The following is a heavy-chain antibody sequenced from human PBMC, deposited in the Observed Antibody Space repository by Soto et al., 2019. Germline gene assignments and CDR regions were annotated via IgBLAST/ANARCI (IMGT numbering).Heavy chain of an antibody. D-gene: IGHD1-7*01. Sequence: GGSLRLSCAAPGFAFSSYWMHWVRQTPGKGPVWVSRIYNDGSRTGYADSVKGRFTISRDNAKNTLYLQMSSLTVEDTAVYYCARDLSGNTTPYFDLWGPGTLVTVSS. CDR2: IYNDGSRT. CDR1: GFAFSSYW. J-gene: IGHJ4*02. CDR3: ARDLSGNTTPYFDL. V-gene: IGHV3-74*01.